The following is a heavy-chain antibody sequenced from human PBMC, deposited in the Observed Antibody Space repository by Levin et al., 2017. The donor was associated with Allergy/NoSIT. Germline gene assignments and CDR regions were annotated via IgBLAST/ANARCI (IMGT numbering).Heavy chain of an antibody. D-gene: IGHD6-25*01. CDR2: ISHDGKVQ. Sequence: GGSLRLSCAASGFTFSAYGMQWVRQAPGKGLEWVAVISHDGKVQYYADSVKGRFTISRDNSKNMLYLQTNSLRVEDTAVYYCAKEGDMYRSQRLDNWGQGTLVTVSS. CDR1: GFTFSAYG. J-gene: IGHJ4*02. CDR3: AKEGDMYRSQRLDN. V-gene: IGHV3-30*18.